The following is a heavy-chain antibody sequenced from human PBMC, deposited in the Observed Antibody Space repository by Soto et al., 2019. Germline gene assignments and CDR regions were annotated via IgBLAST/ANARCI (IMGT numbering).Heavy chain of an antibody. CDR2: ISGIGGST. J-gene: IGHJ6*02. CDR1: GFTFSSYA. CDR3: AKDHTAMVLRSYYYYGMDV. V-gene: IGHV3-23*01. Sequence: PGGSLRLSCAASGFTFSSYAMSWVRQAPGKGLEWVSAISGIGGSTYYADSVKGRFTISRDNSKNTLYLQMNSLRAEDTAVYYCAKDHTAMVLRSYYYYGMDVWGQGTTVTVSS. D-gene: IGHD5-18*01.